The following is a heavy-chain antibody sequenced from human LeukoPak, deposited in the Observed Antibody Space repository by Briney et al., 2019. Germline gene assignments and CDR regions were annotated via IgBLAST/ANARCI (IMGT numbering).Heavy chain of an antibody. CDR1: GFTFSSYE. J-gene: IGHJ4*02. CDR3: AKATAITMIVVVITRLFDY. V-gene: IGHV3-48*03. CDR2: ISSSGSTI. Sequence: PGGSLRLSCAASGFTFSSYEMNWVRQAPGKGLEWVSYISSSGSTIYYADSVKGRFTISRDNAKNSLYLQMNSLRAEDTALYYCAKATAITMIVVVITRLFDYWGQGTLVTVSS. D-gene: IGHD3-22*01.